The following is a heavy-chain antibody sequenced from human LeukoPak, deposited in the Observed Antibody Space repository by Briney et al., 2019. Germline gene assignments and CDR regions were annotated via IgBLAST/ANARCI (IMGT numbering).Heavy chain of an antibody. J-gene: IGHJ4*02. CDR3: ARKSRGTGTAYYFDY. V-gene: IGHV1-46*01. Sequence: GASVKVSCKASGYTFTSYYMHWVRQAPGQGLEWMGIINPSGGSTSYAQKFQGRVTMTRDMSTSTVYMELSSLRSEDTAVYYRARKSRGTGTAYYFDYWGQGTLVTVSS. CDR1: GYTFTSYY. D-gene: IGHD1-7*01. CDR2: INPSGGST.